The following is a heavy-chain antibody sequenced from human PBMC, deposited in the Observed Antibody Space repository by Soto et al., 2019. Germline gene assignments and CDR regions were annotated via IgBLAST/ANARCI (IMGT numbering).Heavy chain of an antibody. CDR3: AISSYYYYYGMDV. V-gene: IGHV5-51*01. Sequence: GESLKISCKGSGYSFTSYWTGWVRQMPGKGLEWMGIIYPGDSDTRYSPSFQGQVTISADKSISTAYLQWSSLKASDTAMYYCAISSYYYYYGMDVWGQGTTVTVSS. CDR1: GYSFTSYW. CDR2: IYPGDSDT. D-gene: IGHD6-6*01. J-gene: IGHJ6*02.